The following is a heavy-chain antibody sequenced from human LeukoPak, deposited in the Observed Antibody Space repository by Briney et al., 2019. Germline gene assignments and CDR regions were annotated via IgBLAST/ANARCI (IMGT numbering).Heavy chain of an antibody. Sequence: GGSLRLSCAASGFTFSSYTMNWVRQAPGKGLEWVSSISGSSIYINYADSVKGRFTISSDNAKNSLYLQMNSLRAEDTAVYYCARALYDSSGYYFDYWGQGTLVTVSS. J-gene: IGHJ4*02. V-gene: IGHV3-21*01. D-gene: IGHD3-22*01. CDR3: ARALYDSSGYYFDY. CDR2: ISGSSIYI. CDR1: GFTFSSYT.